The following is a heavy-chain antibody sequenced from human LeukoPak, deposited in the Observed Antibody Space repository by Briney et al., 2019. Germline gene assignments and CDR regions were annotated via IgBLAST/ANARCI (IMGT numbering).Heavy chain of an antibody. Sequence: PSETLSLTCTVSGGSISSYYWSWIRQPAGKGLEWIGRIYTSGSTNYNPSLKSRVTMSVDTSKNRFSLKLSSVTAADTAVYYCARAVYYDSSGYYSDISFDYWGQGTLVTVSS. CDR3: ARAVYYDSSGYYSDISFDY. J-gene: IGHJ4*02. CDR2: IYTSGST. V-gene: IGHV4-4*07. CDR1: GGSISSYY. D-gene: IGHD3-22*01.